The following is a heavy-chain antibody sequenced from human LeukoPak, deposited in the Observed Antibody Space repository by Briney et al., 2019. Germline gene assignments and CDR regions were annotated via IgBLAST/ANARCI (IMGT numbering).Heavy chain of an antibody. CDR2: IWFDGTST. J-gene: IGHJ4*02. V-gene: IGHV3-30*02. CDR3: AKDSGNWGIDY. CDR1: GFSFSSYG. Sequence: GGSLRLSCVASGFSFSSYGMHWVRQAPGKGLEWVAYIWFDGTSTHYGDSVKGRFNISRDNSKNALHLQMNSLRTEDTAVYHCAKDSGNWGIDYWGQGTLVTVSS. D-gene: IGHD3-16*01.